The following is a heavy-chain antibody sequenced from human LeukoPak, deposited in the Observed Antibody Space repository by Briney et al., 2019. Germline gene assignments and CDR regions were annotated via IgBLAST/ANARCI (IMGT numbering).Heavy chain of an antibody. CDR2: TYYRSKWYN. Sequence: SQTLSLTCAISGDSVSSKSAAWNWIRQSPSRGLEWLGRTYYRSKWYNDYALSVKSRIIINPDTSNQFSLQLNSVTPDDTAVYYCARSWSGSLDYLGQGTLVTVSS. D-gene: IGHD1-26*01. CDR1: GDSVSSKSAA. CDR3: ARSWSGSLDY. V-gene: IGHV6-1*01. J-gene: IGHJ4*02.